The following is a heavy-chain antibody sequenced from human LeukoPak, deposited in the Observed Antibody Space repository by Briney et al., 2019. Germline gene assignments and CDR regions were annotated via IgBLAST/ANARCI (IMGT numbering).Heavy chain of an antibody. CDR2: INWNGGST. D-gene: IGHD5-18*01. CDR1: GFSFDDYG. J-gene: IGHJ4*02. V-gene: IGHV3-20*04. CDR3: ARHLSGVTGYTYGRGIDY. Sequence: GGSLRLSCAASGFSFDDYGMSWVRQAPGKGLEWVSGINWNGGSTGYADSVKGRFTISRDNAKNSLSLQMNSLRAEDTAVYYCARHLSGVTGYTYGRGIDYWGQGTLVTVSS.